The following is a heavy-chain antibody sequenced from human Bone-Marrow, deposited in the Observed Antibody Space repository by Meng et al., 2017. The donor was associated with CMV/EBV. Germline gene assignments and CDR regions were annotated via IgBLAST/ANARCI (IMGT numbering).Heavy chain of an antibody. Sequence: GSLRLSCAASGFTFSDHHMDWVRQPPGKGLEWIGEIYHSGSTNYNPSLKSRVTISVDKSKNQFSLKLSSVTAADTAVYYCARDFHGVVATLDVWGQGTTVTVS. D-gene: IGHD3-3*01. J-gene: IGHJ6*02. CDR2: IYHSGST. V-gene: IGHV4-4*02. CDR1: GFTFSDHH. CDR3: ARDFHGVVATLDV.